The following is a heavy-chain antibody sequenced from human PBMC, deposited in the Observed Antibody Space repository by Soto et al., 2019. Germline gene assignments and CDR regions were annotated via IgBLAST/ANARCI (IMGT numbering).Heavy chain of an antibody. CDR2: ISYDGSNK. CDR3: AKTPRYSSSLRNYYYDMDV. D-gene: IGHD6-6*01. Sequence: GGSLRLSSAASGFTFSSYAMHWVRQAPGKGLEWVAVISYDGSNKYYADSVKGRFTISRDNSKNTLYLQMNSLRAEDTAVYYCAKTPRYSSSLRNYYYDMDVWGRGTTVTVSS. CDR1: GFTFSSYA. J-gene: IGHJ6*02. V-gene: IGHV3-30*18.